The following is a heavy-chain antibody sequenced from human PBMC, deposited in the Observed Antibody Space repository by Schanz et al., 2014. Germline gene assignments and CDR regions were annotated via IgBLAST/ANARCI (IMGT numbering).Heavy chain of an antibody. Sequence: QVQVVQSGAEVKKPGASVKVSCKASGYTFTDYGLSWVRQAPGQGLEWLGWIRPDNGHTTYSQKLQGRVTLTTDTSASTAYMELRNLRSDDTAVYYCASSGAGYSSSWDFDYWGQGTLVTVSS. D-gene: IGHD6-13*01. CDR2: IRPDNGHT. CDR1: GYTFTDYG. CDR3: ASSGAGYSSSWDFDY. J-gene: IGHJ4*02. V-gene: IGHV1-18*01.